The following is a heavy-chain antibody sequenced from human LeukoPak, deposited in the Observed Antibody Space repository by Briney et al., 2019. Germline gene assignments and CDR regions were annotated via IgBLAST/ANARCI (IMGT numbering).Heavy chain of an antibody. J-gene: IGHJ4*02. CDR2: INHSGST. CDR3: ARGRSLGS. D-gene: IGHD3-16*02. Sequence: SETLSLTCAVYGGSFSGYYWSWIRQPPGKGLEWIGEINHSGSTNYNPSLTSRVTISVDTSKNQFSLRLSSVTVADTAVYYCARGRSLGSWGQGTLVTVSS. V-gene: IGHV4-34*01. CDR1: GGSFSGYY.